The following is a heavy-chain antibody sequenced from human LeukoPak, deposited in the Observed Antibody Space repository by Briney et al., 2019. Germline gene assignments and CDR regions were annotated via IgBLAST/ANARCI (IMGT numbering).Heavy chain of an antibody. CDR2: IYTSGTT. Sequence: PSETLSLTCTVSGGSINNYYWSWIRQPAGKGLEWIGRIYTSGTTNYNPSLMRRVTMSVDTSKSQFSLKLSSVTAADTAVYHCARDTGWNYPFDYWGQGTLVTVSS. CDR1: GGSINNYY. J-gene: IGHJ4*02. CDR3: ARDTGWNYPFDY. V-gene: IGHV4-4*07. D-gene: IGHD1-7*01.